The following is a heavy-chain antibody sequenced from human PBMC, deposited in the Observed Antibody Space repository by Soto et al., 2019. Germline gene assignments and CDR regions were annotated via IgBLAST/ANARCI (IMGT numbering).Heavy chain of an antibody. CDR3: AGFKEGNILGRRWLDP. J-gene: IGHJ5*02. V-gene: IGHV3-11*01. CDR1: GVDFRGSY. Sequence: QLEESGGGLVEPGGSLRLSCVASGVDFRGSYMNWIRQAPGPGLEWISYISDTGRTIHYADSVKGRFVLSRDNSKDSLYLQMNDLRADDTAVYYCAGFKEGNILGRRWLDPWGQGTRVTVSS. D-gene: IGHD4-4*01. CDR2: ISDTGRTI.